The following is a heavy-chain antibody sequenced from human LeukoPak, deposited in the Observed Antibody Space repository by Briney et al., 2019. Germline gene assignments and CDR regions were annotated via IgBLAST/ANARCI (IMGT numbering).Heavy chain of an antibody. Sequence: ASQALSLTCTVSGGSISSGSYYWSWIRQPAGKGLEWIGRIYTSGSTNYNPSLKSRVTISVDTSKNQFSLKLSSVTAADTAVYYCARDSGVSHLDYWGQGTLVTVSS. D-gene: IGHD1-26*01. CDR2: IYTSGST. V-gene: IGHV4-61*02. J-gene: IGHJ4*02. CDR1: GGSISSGSYY. CDR3: ARDSGVSHLDY.